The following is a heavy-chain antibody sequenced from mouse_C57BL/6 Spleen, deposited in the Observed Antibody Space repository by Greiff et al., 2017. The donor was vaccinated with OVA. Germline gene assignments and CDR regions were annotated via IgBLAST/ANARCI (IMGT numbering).Heavy chain of an antibody. D-gene: IGHD2-4*01. CDR2: INYDGSST. CDR1: GFTFSDYY. V-gene: IGHV5-16*01. Sequence: EVKLMESEGGLVQPGSSMKLSCTASGFTFSDYYMAWVRQVPEKGLEWVANINYDGSSTYYLDSLKSRFIISRDNAKNILYLQMSSLKSEDTATYYCARGGGYDYDRYFDVWGTGTTVTVSS. CDR3: ARGGGYDYDRYFDV. J-gene: IGHJ1*03.